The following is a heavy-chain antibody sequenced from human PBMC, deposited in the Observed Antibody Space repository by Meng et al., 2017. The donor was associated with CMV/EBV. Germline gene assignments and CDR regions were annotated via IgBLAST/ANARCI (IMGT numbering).Heavy chain of an antibody. CDR3: ARDRNYDFWSGYYTGFDY. CDR2: INPNSGGT. D-gene: IGHD3-3*01. J-gene: IGHJ4*02. Sequence: ASVKVSCKASGYTFTGYYMHWVRQAPGQGLEWMGWINPNSGGTNYAQKFQGRVTMTRDTPISTAYMELSRLRSDDTAVYYCARDRNYDFWSGYYTGFDYWGQGTLVTVSS. CDR1: GYTFTGYY. V-gene: IGHV1-2*02.